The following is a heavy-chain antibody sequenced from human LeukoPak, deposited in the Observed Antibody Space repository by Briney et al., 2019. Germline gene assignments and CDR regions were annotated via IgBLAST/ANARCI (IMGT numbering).Heavy chain of an antibody. D-gene: IGHD3-16*01. Sequence: SDTLSLTCAVFGYSITSGFSWGRIRQPPGKGLEWIGTISHSGSTDYKSTLESRLTISMDTSKNQFSLRLTSVTAAETAVYYCAREGAVPGIDPWGQGTLVTVSS. V-gene: IGHV4-38-2*02. CDR2: ISHSGST. CDR3: AREGAVPGIDP. J-gene: IGHJ5*02. CDR1: GYSITSGFS.